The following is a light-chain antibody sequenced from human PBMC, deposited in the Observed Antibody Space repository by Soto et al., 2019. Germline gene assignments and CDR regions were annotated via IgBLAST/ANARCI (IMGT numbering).Light chain of an antibody. J-gene: IGLJ1*01. V-gene: IGLV2-11*01. CDR2: DVT. CDR1: SSDVGGYNF. CDR3: SSYSSSHSLV. Sequence: QSALTQSRSVSGSPGQSVTISCTGTSSDVGGYNFVSWYQQYPGKAPKLIIYDVTKRPSGVPDRFSGSKSGNTASLTISGLQTEDEADYYCSSYSSSHSLVFGTGTKLTVL.